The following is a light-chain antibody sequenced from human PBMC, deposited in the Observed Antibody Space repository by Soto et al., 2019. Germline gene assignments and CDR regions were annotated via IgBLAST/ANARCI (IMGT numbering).Light chain of an antibody. V-gene: IGKV1-5*01. CDR3: QQYYSHPLT. Sequence: IPLTQSPSTLSASVGDGVTITCRASQRISTWLAWYQQKPGKAPKLLISDASSLETGVPSRFSGSGSGTEFTLTISNLQPEDFATYYCQQYYSHPLTFGQGTRLEN. J-gene: IGKJ5*01. CDR2: DAS. CDR1: QRISTW.